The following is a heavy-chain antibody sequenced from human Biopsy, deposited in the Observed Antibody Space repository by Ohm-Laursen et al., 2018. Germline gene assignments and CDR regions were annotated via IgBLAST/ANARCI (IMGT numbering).Heavy chain of an antibody. CDR1: GGTFSNYG. D-gene: IGHD3-9*01. CDR3: ATKLTGYFHH. V-gene: IGHV1-69*06. Sequence: SSVKASCKAPGGTFSNYGVNWVRQAPGHGLEWLGGNIPILGTGNYAQKVQKRVTVAADTSPSTATMELRSLRSDDTAVYYCATKLTGYFHHWGQGTLVIVSS. J-gene: IGHJ1*01. CDR2: NIPILGTG.